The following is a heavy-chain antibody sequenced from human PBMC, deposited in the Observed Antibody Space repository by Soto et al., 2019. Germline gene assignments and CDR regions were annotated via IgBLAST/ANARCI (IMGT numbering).Heavy chain of an antibody. J-gene: IGHJ4*02. CDR3: ARGIAAAGRPRFDY. CDR1: GYTFTSYD. V-gene: IGHV1-8*01. CDR2: MNPNSGNT. Sequence: ASVKVSCKASGYTFTSYDINWVRQATGQGLEWMGWMNPNSGNTGYAQKFQGRVTMTRNTSISTAYMELSSLRSEDTAVYYCARGIAAAGRPRFDYWGQGTLVTVSS. D-gene: IGHD6-13*01.